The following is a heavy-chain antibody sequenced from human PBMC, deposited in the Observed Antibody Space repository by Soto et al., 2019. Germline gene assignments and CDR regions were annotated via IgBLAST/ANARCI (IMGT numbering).Heavy chain of an antibody. V-gene: IGHV3-21*01. Sequence: PGGSLRLSCAASGFTFSSYSMNWVRQAPGKGLEWVSSISSSSYIYYADSVKGRFTISRDNAKNSLYLQMNSLRAEDTAVYYCARVMVRGGAFDIWGQGTMVTVSS. J-gene: IGHJ3*02. CDR3: ARVMVRGGAFDI. D-gene: IGHD3-10*01. CDR2: ISSSSYI. CDR1: GFTFSSYS.